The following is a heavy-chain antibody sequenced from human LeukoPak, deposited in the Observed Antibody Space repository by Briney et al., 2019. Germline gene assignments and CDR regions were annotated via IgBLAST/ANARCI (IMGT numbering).Heavy chain of an antibody. J-gene: IGHJ4*01. CDR3: ARQLYYDSSGYNDY. Sequence: GESLKISCKGSGYSFTNYWIGWVRQMPGKGLEWMGIIYPGDSDTRYSPSFQSQVTISADKSISTAYLQWSSLKASDTAMYYCARQLYYDSSGYNDYRGHGTLVTVSS. CDR2: IYPGDSDT. CDR1: GYSFTNYW. V-gene: IGHV5-51*01. D-gene: IGHD3-22*01.